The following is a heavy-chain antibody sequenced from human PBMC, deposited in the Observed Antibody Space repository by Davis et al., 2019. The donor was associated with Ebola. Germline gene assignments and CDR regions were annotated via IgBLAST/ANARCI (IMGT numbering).Heavy chain of an antibody. CDR1: GYTFTGYY. CDR3: ASSGVPAANWFDP. CDR2: INPSGGST. Sequence: ASVKVSCKASGYTFTGYYMHWVRQAPGQGLEWMGIINPSGGSTSYAQKFQGRVTITADESTSTAYMELSSLRSEDTAVYYCASSGVPAANWFDPWGQGTLVTVSS. D-gene: IGHD2-2*01. V-gene: IGHV1-46*01. J-gene: IGHJ5*02.